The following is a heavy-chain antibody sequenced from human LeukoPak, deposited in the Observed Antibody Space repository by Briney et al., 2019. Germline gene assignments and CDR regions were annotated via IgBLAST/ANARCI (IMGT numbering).Heavy chain of an antibody. Sequence: GGSLRLSCAASGFTFSSYGMHWVRQAPGKGLEWVAVISYDRSNKYYADSVKGRFTISRDNSKNTLYLQMNSLRAEDTAVYYCSRTTGYSSGWYVLDYWGQGSLVTVSS. D-gene: IGHD6-19*01. J-gene: IGHJ4*02. V-gene: IGHV3-30*03. CDR1: GFTFSSYG. CDR2: ISYDRSNK. CDR3: SRTTGYSSGWYVLDY.